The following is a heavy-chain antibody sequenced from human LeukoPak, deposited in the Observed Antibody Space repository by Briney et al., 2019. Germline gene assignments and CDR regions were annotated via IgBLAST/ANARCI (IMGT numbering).Heavy chain of an antibody. V-gene: IGHV4-59*01. D-gene: IGHD3-10*01. J-gene: IGHJ4*02. Sequence: PSETLSLTCTVSGGSISSYYWSWIRQPPGKGLEGIGYFYYSGITNYNPSLKSRVTISVDTSKNQYSLKLRSVTAAATDVYYCARASELLWFGELSTYYFDYWGQGTLVTVSS. CDR2: FYYSGIT. CDR1: GGSISSYY. CDR3: ARASELLWFGELSTYYFDY.